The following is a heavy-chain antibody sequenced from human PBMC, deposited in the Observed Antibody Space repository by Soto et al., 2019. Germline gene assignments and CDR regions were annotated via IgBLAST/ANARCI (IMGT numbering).Heavy chain of an antibody. D-gene: IGHD3-3*01. Sequence: GESLKISCKGSGYSFTSYWIGWVRQMPGKGLEWMGIIYPGDSDTRYSPSFQGQVTISADKSISTAYLQWSSLKASDTAMYYCARSRPVRWGPGRNWFDPWGQGTLVTVSS. CDR1: GYSFTSYW. CDR3: ARSRPVRWGPGRNWFDP. V-gene: IGHV5-51*01. J-gene: IGHJ5*02. CDR2: IYPGDSDT.